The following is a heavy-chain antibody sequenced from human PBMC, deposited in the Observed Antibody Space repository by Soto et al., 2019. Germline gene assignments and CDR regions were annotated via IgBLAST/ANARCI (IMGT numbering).Heavy chain of an antibody. Sequence: EVQLVESGGGLVQPGGSLRLSCAASGISFRSTWMSWVRQAPGKGLQWVANINQDGSTQYYGDSVRGRFTISRDNADNSLSLPMNSLTADDTAVYYCATEDWFRFDYWGQGTLVTVSS. CDR1: GISFRSTW. CDR2: INQDGSTQ. V-gene: IGHV3-7*01. J-gene: IGHJ4*02. D-gene: IGHD3-9*01. CDR3: ATEDWFRFDY.